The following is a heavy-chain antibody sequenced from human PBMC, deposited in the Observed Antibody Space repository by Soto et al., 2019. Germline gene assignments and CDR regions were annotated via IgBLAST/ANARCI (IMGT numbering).Heavy chain of an antibody. D-gene: IGHD4-17*01. CDR2: ISAYNGNT. Sequence: QVQLVQSGAEVKKPGASVKVSCKASGYTFTSYGISWVRQAPGQGLEWMGWISAYNGNTNYAQKLQGRVTMTTDTSTRTAYMELRSLRADATAVYYCAREDPVTLFDYWGKGTLVTVSS. J-gene: IGHJ4*02. CDR3: AREDPVTLFDY. V-gene: IGHV1-18*01. CDR1: GYTFTSYG.